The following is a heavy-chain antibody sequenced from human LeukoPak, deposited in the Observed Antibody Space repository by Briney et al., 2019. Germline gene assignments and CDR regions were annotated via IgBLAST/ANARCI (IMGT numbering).Heavy chain of an antibody. V-gene: IGHV3-23*01. CDR3: ARVRSSVAAARVFDY. D-gene: IGHD6-13*01. Sequence: GGSLRLSCAASGFTFSNHAMSWVRQAPGKGLEWVSGISGSDGGTYNADSVKGRFTISRDNSKNTLYLQMNSLRAEDTAVYHCARVRSSVAAARVFDYWGQGTLVTVSS. J-gene: IGHJ4*02. CDR2: ISGSDGGT. CDR1: GFTFSNHA.